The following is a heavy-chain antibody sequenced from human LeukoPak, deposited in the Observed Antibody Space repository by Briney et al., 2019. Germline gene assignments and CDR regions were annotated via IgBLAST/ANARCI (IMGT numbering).Heavy chain of an antibody. CDR3: ARAVFLGYCSSTSCPRPFDY. J-gene: IGHJ4*02. Sequence: SVKVSCKASGGTFSSYAISWVRQAPGQGLEWMGRIIPILGIANYAQKFQGRVTITADKSTSTAYMELSSLRSEDTAVYYCARAVFLGYCSSTSCPRPFDYWGQGILVTVSS. D-gene: IGHD2-2*01. V-gene: IGHV1-69*04. CDR1: GGTFSSYA. CDR2: IIPILGIA.